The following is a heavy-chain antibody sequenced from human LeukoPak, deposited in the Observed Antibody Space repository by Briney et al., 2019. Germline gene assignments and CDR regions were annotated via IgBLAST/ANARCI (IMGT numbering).Heavy chain of an antibody. D-gene: IGHD4-17*01. V-gene: IGHV5-10-1*01. J-gene: IGHJ4*02. CDR3: ARRGYGDYTNGFDY. CDR2: IDTSDSYT. Sequence: GESLKISCKGSGYSFTSYWISWVRQMPGKGLEWMGRIDTSDSYTNYSPSFQGHVTISADKSISTAYLQWSSLKASDTAMYYCARRGYGDYTNGFDYWGQGTLVTVSS. CDR1: GYSFTSYW.